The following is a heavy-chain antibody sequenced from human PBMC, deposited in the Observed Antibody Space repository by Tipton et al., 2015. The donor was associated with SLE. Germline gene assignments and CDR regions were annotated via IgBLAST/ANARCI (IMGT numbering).Heavy chain of an antibody. J-gene: IGHJ6*02. V-gene: IGHV3-11*05. CDR2: ISSSSSYT. D-gene: IGHD2-15*01. CDR3: ARASGGILYWYYGMDV. Sequence: QVQLVQSGGGLVKPGGSLRLSCAASGFTFSDYYMSWIRQAPGKGLEWVSYISSSSSYTNYADSVKGRFTISRDNAKNSLYLQMNSLRAEDTAVYYCARASGGILYWYYGMDVWGQGTTVTVSS. CDR1: GFTFSDYY.